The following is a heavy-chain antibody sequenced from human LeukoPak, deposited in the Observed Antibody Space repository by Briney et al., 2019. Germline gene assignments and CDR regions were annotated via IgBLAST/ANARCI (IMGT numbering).Heavy chain of an antibody. CDR3: ARMYYYGSGSPNHMDV. V-gene: IGHV3-23*01. D-gene: IGHD3-10*01. J-gene: IGHJ6*03. Sequence: GGSLRLSCAASGFTFSSYEMNWVRQAAGKGLECVSVVSVSGDTTHYADSVRGRFTAFRDNSKNTLFLLLDSLRSDDTAVYYCARMYYYGSGSPNHMDVWGKGTTVTISS. CDR1: GFTFSSYE. CDR2: VSVSGDTT.